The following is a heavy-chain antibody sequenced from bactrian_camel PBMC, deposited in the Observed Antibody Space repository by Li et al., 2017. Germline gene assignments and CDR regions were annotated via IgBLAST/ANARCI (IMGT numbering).Heavy chain of an antibody. D-gene: IGHD2*01. V-gene: IGHV3S40*01. Sequence: VQLVESGGGLVQPGGSLRLSCAASGFTFSNFYMSWVRQAPGKGLEWVSRIARGGGSPSFADSVKGRFDISRDNARNTLYLQMNSLKTEDTGVYYCATRGTRDVEYKYWGQGTQVTVS. J-gene: IGHJ4*01. CDR3: ATRGTRDVEYKY. CDR1: GFTFSNFY. CDR2: IARGGGSP.